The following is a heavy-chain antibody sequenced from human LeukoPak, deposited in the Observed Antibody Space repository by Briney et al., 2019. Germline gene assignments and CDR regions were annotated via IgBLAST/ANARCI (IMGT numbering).Heavy chain of an antibody. CDR3: ARDTVTTRGGGFDP. D-gene: IGHD4-11*01. J-gene: IGHJ5*02. V-gene: IGHV4-31*03. CDR1: GGSISSGGYY. CDR2: IYYSGST. Sequence: TLSLTCTVSGGSISSGGYYWSWIRQHPGKGLEWVGYIYYSGSTYYNPSLKSRVTISVDTSKNQFSLKLSSVTAADTAVYYCARDTVTTRGGGFDPWGQGTLVTVSS.